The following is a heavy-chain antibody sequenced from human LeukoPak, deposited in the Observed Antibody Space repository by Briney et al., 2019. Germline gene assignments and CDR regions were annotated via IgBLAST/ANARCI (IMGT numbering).Heavy chain of an antibody. CDR2: IYYSGST. D-gene: IGHD3-16*02. Sequence: SETLSLTCTVSGGSISSYYWSWIRQPPGKGLEWIGYIYYSGSTNYNPSLKSRVTISVDTSKNQFSLKLSSVTAADTAVYYCARTVWGSYRYHDYWGQGTLVIVSS. V-gene: IGHV4-59*01. CDR1: GGSISSYY. CDR3: ARTVWGSYRYHDY. J-gene: IGHJ4*02.